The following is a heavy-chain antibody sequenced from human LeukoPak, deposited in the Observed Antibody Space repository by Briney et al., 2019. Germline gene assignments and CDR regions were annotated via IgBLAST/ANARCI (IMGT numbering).Heavy chain of an antibody. Sequence: SETLSLTCTVSGGSISSYYWSWIRQPPGKRLEWIGYIYYSGSTNYNPSLKSRVTISVDTSKNQFSLKLSSVTAADTAVYYCARGYCSSTSCYRQVGYWGQGTLVTVSS. J-gene: IGHJ4*02. CDR3: ARGYCSSTSCYRQVGY. V-gene: IGHV4-59*01. D-gene: IGHD2-2*02. CDR1: GGSISSYY. CDR2: IYYSGST.